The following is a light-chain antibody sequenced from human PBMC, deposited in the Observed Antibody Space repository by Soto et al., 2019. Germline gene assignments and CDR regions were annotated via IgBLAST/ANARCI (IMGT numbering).Light chain of an antibody. J-gene: IGLJ2*01. CDR1: SSDVGGYNY. CDR3: SSYTSSSVV. Sequence: QSALTQPASVSGSPGQSITISCTGTSSDVGGYNYVSWYQQHPGKAPKLMIYEVSNRPSGVSNRFSGSKSGNTASLTISGLQAEDEADYSCSSYTSSSVVFGGGPSSPS. CDR2: EVS. V-gene: IGLV2-14*01.